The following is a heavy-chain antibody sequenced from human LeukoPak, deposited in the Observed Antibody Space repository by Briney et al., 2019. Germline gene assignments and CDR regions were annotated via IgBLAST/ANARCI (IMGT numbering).Heavy chain of an antibody. CDR2: IKQDGSEK. V-gene: IGHV3-7*01. CDR3: ARDQVPAAIGGGGGPLDP. J-gene: IGHJ5*02. D-gene: IGHD2-2*02. Sequence: GGSLRLSCAASGFTFSSYWMSWVRQAPGKGLEWVANIKQDGSEKYYVDSVKGRFTISRDNAKNSLYLQMNSLRAEDTAVYYCARDQVPAAIGGGGGPLDPWGQGTLVTVSS. CDR1: GFTFSSYW.